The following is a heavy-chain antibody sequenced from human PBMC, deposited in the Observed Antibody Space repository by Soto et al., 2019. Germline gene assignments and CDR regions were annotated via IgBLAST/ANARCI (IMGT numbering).Heavy chain of an antibody. CDR3: ARGKGYSVPFDY. D-gene: IGHD5-12*01. CDR2: IIPIFGTA. CDR1: GGTFSSYA. Sequence: RASVKVSCKASGGTFSSYAISWVRQAPGQGLEWMGGIIPIFGTANYAQKFQGRVTITADKSTSTAYMELSSLRSEDTAVYYCARGKGYSVPFDYWGQGTLVTVSS. V-gene: IGHV1-69*06. J-gene: IGHJ4*02.